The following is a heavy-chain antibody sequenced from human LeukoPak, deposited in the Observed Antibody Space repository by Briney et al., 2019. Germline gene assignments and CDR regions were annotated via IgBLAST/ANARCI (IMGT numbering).Heavy chain of an antibody. J-gene: IGHJ5*02. CDR1: GGSVSSSSYY. CDR2: IYYSGST. CDR3: ARRRSIAARPGADP. V-gene: IGHV4-39*01. D-gene: IGHD6-6*01. Sequence: SETLSLTCTVSGGSVSSSSYYWGWIRQPPGKGLEWIGSIYYSGSTYYNPSLKSRVTISVDTSKNQFSLKLSSVTAADTAVYYCARRRSIAARPGADPWGQGTLVTVSS.